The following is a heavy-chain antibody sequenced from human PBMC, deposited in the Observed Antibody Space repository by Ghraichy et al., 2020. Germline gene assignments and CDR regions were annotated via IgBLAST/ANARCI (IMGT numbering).Heavy chain of an antibody. V-gene: IGHV3-9*01. Sequence: SLRLSCAASGFTFDDYAMHWVRQAPGKGLEWVSGISWNSGSIGYADSVKGRFTISRDNAKNSLYLQMNSLRAEDTALYYCAKDSGYSSSSLDYWGQGTLVTVSS. CDR3: AKDSGYSSSSLDY. D-gene: IGHD6-6*01. J-gene: IGHJ4*02. CDR1: GFTFDDYA. CDR2: ISWNSGSI.